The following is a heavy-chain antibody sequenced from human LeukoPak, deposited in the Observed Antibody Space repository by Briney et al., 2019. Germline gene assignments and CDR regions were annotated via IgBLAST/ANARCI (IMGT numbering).Heavy chain of an antibody. Sequence: GGSLRLSCSASGFTFSSYWMSWVRQAPGKGLEWMANIKQDGSVQNYVDSVKGRFTISRDNAKDSLFLQLNNLRAEDTAVYFCARDGITTYAFDIWGQGTKVTVSP. CDR1: GFTFSSYW. CDR3: ARDGITTYAFDI. V-gene: IGHV3-7*01. J-gene: IGHJ3*02. D-gene: IGHD1-1*01. CDR2: IKQDGSVQ.